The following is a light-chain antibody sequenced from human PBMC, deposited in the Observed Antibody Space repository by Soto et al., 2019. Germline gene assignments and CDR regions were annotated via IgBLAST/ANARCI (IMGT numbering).Light chain of an antibody. CDR2: NNS. CDR3: QSYDGSLGVSI. Sequence: QSVLTQPPSVSGAPGQRVTISCTGTSSNIRAGSDVHWYQQLPGTAPKLLIYNNSNRPSGVPDRFSGSKSGTSASLAITGLQAGDEADYYCQSYDGSLGVSIFGGGTKGTVL. J-gene: IGLJ2*01. CDR1: SSNIRAGSD. V-gene: IGLV1-40*01.